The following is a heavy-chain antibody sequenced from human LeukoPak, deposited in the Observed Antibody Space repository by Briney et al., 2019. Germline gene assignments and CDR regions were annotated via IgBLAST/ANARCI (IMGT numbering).Heavy chain of an antibody. Sequence: SQTLSLTCAISGDSVSNKNVAWNWVRPSPSRGLEWLGRTYYTSKWNTDYAVSVKSRIVVNPDTSKNQFSLQLNSVTSEDTAVYYCARGRASAFDVWGQGTMVTVSS. CDR3: ARGRASAFDV. CDR1: GDSVSNKNVA. CDR2: TYYTSKWNT. V-gene: IGHV6-1*01. D-gene: IGHD6-25*01. J-gene: IGHJ3*01.